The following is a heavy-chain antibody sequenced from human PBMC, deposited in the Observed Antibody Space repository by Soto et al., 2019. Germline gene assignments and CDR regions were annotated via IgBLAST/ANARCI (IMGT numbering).Heavy chain of an antibody. D-gene: IGHD3-22*01. CDR1: GGLISNGYYY. Sequence: SETLSLTCTVSGGLISNGYYYWSWIRQHPGKCLEWIGYIYHSGSTYYNPSLKSRLTISVATSKNQFSLKLSSVTAADTAVYYCARADSGYYDSSGYHSIDYWGQGTLVTVYS. J-gene: IGHJ4*02. CDR3: ARADSGYYDSSGYHSIDY. CDR2: IYHSGST. V-gene: IGHV4-31*03.